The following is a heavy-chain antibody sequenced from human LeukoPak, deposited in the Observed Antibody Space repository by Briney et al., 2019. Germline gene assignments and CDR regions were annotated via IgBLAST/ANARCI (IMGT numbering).Heavy chain of an antibody. CDR3: AKDRSQWVRDAFYI. V-gene: IGHV3-23*01. Sequence: PGGSLRLSCVASGFTFSSYAMSWVRQAPRKGLEWVSGISGSGGSTYYADSVKGRFTISRDNSKNTLDLQMNSLRAEDTALYYCAKDRSQWVRDAFYIWGQGTMVTVSS. J-gene: IGHJ3*02. CDR1: GFTFSSYA. D-gene: IGHD3-10*01. CDR2: ISGSGGST.